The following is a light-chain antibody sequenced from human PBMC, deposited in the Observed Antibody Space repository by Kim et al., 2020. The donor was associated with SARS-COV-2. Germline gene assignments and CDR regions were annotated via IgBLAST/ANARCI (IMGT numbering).Light chain of an antibody. J-gene: IGKJ4*01. CDR3: QQRDSWPLT. V-gene: IGKV3-11*01. CDR1: QSISNY. CDR2: DAS. Sequence: EIVLTQSPATLSLSPGERATLSCRASQSISNYLAWFQQKPGQPPRLLIYDASKRASGIPPRFSGSGSGTDFTLTISSLEPDDLALYYCQQRDSWPLTFGGGTKLEI.